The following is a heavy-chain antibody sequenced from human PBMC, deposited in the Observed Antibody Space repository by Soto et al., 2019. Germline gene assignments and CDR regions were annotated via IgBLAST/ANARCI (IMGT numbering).Heavy chain of an antibody. Sequence: QVQLVQSGAEVKKPGASVKVSCKASGYTFTSYDINWVRQATGQGLEWMGWMNPNSGNTGYAQKFQGRVTMTRNTCISTADMELYCRRSDDTAMYYCAREVGSRRDTWGQGTLVPISP. CDR1: GYTFTSYD. CDR2: MNPNSGNT. J-gene: IGHJ4*02. V-gene: IGHV1-8*01. D-gene: IGHD6-13*01. CDR3: AREVGSRRDT.